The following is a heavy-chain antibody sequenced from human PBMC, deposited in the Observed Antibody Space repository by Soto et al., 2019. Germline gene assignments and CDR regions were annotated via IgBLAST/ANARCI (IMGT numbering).Heavy chain of an antibody. Sequence: TLSLTCTVSGRSISSSDYYWSWILQHPGKGLEWIGYIYYSGNTYYNPSLKSRLTISVDTSKNQFSLKLNSVTAADTAVYYCARGLSAATVVTCYFDYWGQGTLVTVSS. CDR3: ARGLSAATVVTCYFDY. CDR2: IYYSGNT. J-gene: IGHJ4*02. CDR1: GRSISSSDYY. D-gene: IGHD4-17*01. V-gene: IGHV4-31*03.